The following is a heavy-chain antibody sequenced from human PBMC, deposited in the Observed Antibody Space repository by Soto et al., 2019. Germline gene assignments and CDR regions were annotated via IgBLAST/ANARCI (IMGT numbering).Heavy chain of an antibody. CDR1: GFTFNSYA. CDR2: ISGSGGTT. J-gene: IGHJ4*02. D-gene: IGHD3-10*01. Sequence: EVQLLESGGGLVQPGGSLRLSCGGSGFTFNSYAMTWVRQAPGKGLEWVSAISGSGGTTYYENSVKGRFTISRDQSKETMELQMNTLRAENTAIYYSAKDRHYESVTYSDSCLDYRGQGTLVTVSS. CDR3: AKDRHYESVTYSDSCLDY. V-gene: IGHV3-23*01.